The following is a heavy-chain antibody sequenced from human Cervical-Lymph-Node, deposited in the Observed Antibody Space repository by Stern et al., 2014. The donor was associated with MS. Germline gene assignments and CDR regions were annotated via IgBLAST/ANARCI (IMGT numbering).Heavy chain of an antibody. D-gene: IGHD3-10*01. Sequence: VQLVESGGGVVQPGRSLRLSCAASGFTFSDYGMHWVRQAPGKGLEWVAVTSYDGFNKDYADSVRGRFTISRDNTKNTLYLEMRRLRREDTAVYYCVKRGITEVRGVRLGDYWGPGTLVIVSS. CDR2: TSYDGFNK. CDR3: VKRGITEVRGVRLGDY. CDR1: GFTFSDYG. J-gene: IGHJ4*02. V-gene: IGHV3-30*18.